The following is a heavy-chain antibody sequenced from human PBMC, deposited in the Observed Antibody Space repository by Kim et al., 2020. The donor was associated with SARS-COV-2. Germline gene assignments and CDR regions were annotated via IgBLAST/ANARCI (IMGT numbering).Heavy chain of an antibody. V-gene: IGHV1-69*13. CDR3: ARSVRGVIHYDY. J-gene: IGHJ4*02. D-gene: IGHD3-10*01. Sequence: SVKVSCKASGGTFSSYAISWVRQAPGQGLEWMGGIIPIFGTANYAQKFQGRVTITADESTSTAYMELSSLRSEDTAVYYCARSVRGVIHYDYWGQGTLVTVSS. CDR1: GGTFSSYA. CDR2: IIPIFGTA.